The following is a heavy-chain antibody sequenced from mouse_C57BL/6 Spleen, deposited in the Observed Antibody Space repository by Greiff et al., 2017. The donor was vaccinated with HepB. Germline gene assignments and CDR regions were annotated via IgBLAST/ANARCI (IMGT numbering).Heavy chain of an antibody. J-gene: IGHJ3*01. D-gene: IGHD2-3*01. V-gene: IGHV5-2*03. CDR2: INSDGDST. CDR3: ERHGGYYVWFAD. Sequence: EVKLVHSGAGLVQPGESLKFSCESNEYEFPSHDMPWVRKTPEKRLELVAAINSDGDSTYYPDTMERRFIISRDNTKKTLYLQMSSLRSEDTALYYCERHGGYYVWFADWGQGTLVTVSA. CDR1: EYEFPSHD.